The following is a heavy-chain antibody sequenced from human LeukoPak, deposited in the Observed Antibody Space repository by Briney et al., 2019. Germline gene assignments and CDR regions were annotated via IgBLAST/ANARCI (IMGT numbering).Heavy chain of an antibody. CDR2: ISNYNGNT. Sequence: ASVKVSCKASGGTFSSYAISWVRQAPGQGLEWMGWISNYNGNTNYAQKLQGRVTMTTDTFTSTAYMELRSLRSDDTAVYYCARGGGYCSSTSCYTGLIRGWFDPWGQGTLVTVSS. V-gene: IGHV1-18*01. J-gene: IGHJ5*02. D-gene: IGHD2-2*02. CDR1: GGTFSSYA. CDR3: ARGGGYCSSTSCYTGLIRGWFDP.